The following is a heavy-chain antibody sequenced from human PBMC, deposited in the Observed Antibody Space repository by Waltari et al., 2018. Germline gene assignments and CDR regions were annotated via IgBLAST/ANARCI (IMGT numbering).Heavy chain of an antibody. D-gene: IGHD2-2*01. CDR3: ATDTSPPY. Sequence: QVQLVQSGAEVKKTGSSVKVSCKASGGPFGRFAISWVRQAAGEGLEWMGGIIPKIGASNYAQKFQGRVTITADDSTRIAYMEVSSLSFEDTAVYFCATDTSPPYWGQGTLVIVSS. J-gene: IGHJ4*02. CDR1: GGPFGRFA. V-gene: IGHV1-69*01. CDR2: IIPKIGAS.